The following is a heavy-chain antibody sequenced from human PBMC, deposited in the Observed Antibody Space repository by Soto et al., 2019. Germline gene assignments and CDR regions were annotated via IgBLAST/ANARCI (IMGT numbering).Heavy chain of an antibody. J-gene: IGHJ5*02. Sequence: SETMSLSCTVSGGSISSSSYYWGWNRQPPGKGLEWIGSIYYSGSTYYNPSLKSRVTISVDTSKNQFSLKLSSVTAADTAVYYCARRLSYDSSGYLPWGQGTLVTVSS. CDR1: GGSISSSSYY. V-gene: IGHV4-39*01. CDR2: IYYSGST. D-gene: IGHD3-22*01. CDR3: ARRLSYDSSGYLP.